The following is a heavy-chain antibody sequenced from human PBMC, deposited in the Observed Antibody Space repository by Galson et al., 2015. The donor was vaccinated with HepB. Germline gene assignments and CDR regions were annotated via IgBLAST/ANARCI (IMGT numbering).Heavy chain of an antibody. J-gene: IGHJ4*02. CDR1: GFTFSSYG. Sequence: SLRLSCAASGFTFSSYGMHWVRQAPGKGLEWVAVISYDGSNKYYADSVKGRFTISRDNSKNTLYLQMNSLRAEDTAVYYCAKSRRYCRGGSCLMYYFDYWGQGTLVTVSS. CDR2: ISYDGSNK. V-gene: IGHV3-30*18. CDR3: AKSRRYCRGGSCLMYYFDY. D-gene: IGHD2-15*01.